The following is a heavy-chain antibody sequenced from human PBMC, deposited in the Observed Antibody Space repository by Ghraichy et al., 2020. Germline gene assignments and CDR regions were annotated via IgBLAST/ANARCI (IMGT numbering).Heavy chain of an antibody. D-gene: IGHD6-19*01. V-gene: IGHV3-23*01. Sequence: GSLRLSCAASGFTFSSYAMSWVRQAPGKGLEWVSAISGSGGSTYYADSVKGRFTISRDNSKNTLYLQMNSLRAEDTAVYYCAKDQDSSGWYRSHDAFDIWGQGTMVTVSS. CDR3: AKDQDSSGWYRSHDAFDI. J-gene: IGHJ3*02. CDR1: GFTFSSYA. CDR2: ISGSGGST.